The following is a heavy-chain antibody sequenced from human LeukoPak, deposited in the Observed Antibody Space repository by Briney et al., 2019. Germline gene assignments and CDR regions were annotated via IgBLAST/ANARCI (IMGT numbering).Heavy chain of an antibody. J-gene: IGHJ2*01. CDR3: ARDPDVVMTAISHWYYDV. CDR1: GFTFSTYP. Sequence: GGSLRLSCAASGFTFSTYPMNWVRQAPGKGLVWGSTISSSGSNTYYADSMMGRVTISRDNTKNTLYLQRSSLIAEDTAVYYWARDPDVVMTAISHWYYDVWPGGTVVTFSS. CDR2: ISSSGSNT. D-gene: IGHD2-21*02. V-gene: IGHV3-21*04.